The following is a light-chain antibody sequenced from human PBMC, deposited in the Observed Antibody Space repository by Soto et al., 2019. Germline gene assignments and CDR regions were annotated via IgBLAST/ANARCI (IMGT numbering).Light chain of an antibody. CDR1: SSDVGGYKY. Sequence: QSVLTQPASVSGSPGQSITISCTGTSSDVGGYKYVSWYQQYPGKAPKLMIYDVSNRPSGVSNRFSGSKSGNTASLTISGRQAEDEADYYCSSYASSSTLLFGGGTKLTVL. CDR2: DVS. CDR3: SSYASSSTLL. V-gene: IGLV2-14*01. J-gene: IGLJ2*01.